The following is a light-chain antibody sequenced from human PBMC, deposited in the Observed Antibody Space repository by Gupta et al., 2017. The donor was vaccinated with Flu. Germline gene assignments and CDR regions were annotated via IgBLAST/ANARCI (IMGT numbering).Light chain of an antibody. J-gene: IGKJ2*03. CDR2: KAS. CDR1: HSITTW. V-gene: IGKV1-5*03. Sequence: DIQMTQSPSTLSASVGDRVTITCRASHSITTWLAWYQQKPGKAPNLLIYKASTLESGVPSRFSGNGSGTEFTLTISSLQPVDFATYYCQQYNSFPYSFGQGTKLEI. CDR3: QQYNSFPYS.